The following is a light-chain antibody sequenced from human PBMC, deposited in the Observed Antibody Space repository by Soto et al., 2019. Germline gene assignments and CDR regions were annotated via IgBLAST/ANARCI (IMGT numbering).Light chain of an antibody. Sequence: EVVMTQSPATLSVSPGERVTLSCRASESVHRNLAWYHQKPGQGPSLLIYYASTRATGVPVRFTGSGSGTEFTLTISSLQSEDFGVYNCQHYSNWPPTFGPGTKVEIK. V-gene: IGKV3-15*01. CDR1: ESVHRN. CDR2: YAS. CDR3: QHYSNWPPT. J-gene: IGKJ3*01.